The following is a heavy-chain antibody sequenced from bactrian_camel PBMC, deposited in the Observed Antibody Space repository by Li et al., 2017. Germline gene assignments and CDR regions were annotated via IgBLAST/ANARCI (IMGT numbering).Heavy chain of an antibody. CDR2: IHSGGGRA. D-gene: IGHD2*01. J-gene: IGHJ4*01. CDR1: GFTFSSYW. V-gene: IGHV3S1*01. CDR3: AADSSSAKGGYYYTGVDYY. Sequence: HVQLVESGGGLVQPGGSLRLSCAASGFTFSSYWMHWVRQAPGKGLEWVSDIHSGGGRANYADSVKGRFTIARDNAKNTLYLQMNSLKTDDTAVYYCAADSSSAKGGYYYTGVDYYWGQGTQVTVS.